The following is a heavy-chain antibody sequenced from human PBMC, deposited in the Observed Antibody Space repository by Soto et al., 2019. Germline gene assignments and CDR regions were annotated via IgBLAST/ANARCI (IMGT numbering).Heavy chain of an antibody. CDR2: IYYSGST. Sequence: SKTLSRTWAIYGGSFSDYYWSWIRQPPGKGLEWIGYIYYSGSTYYNPSLKSRVTISVDTSKNQFSLKLSSVTAADTAVYYCARSITMRPFDYWGQGTLVTVSS. J-gene: IGHJ4*02. CDR3: ARSITMRPFDY. D-gene: IGHD3-22*01. V-gene: IGHV4-30-4*01. CDR1: GGSFSDYY.